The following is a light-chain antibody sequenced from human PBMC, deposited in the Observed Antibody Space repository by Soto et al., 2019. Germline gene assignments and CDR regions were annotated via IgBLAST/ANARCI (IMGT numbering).Light chain of an antibody. CDR1: SGHSSYI. CDR3: ETWDSNTKV. Sequence: QAVLTQSSSASASLGSSVKLTCTLSSGHSSYIIAWHQQQPGKAPRYLMKLEGSGSYNKGSGVPDRFSGSSSGADRYLTISNLHSEDEADYYCETWDSNTKVFGEGTKLTVL. J-gene: IGLJ3*02. V-gene: IGLV4-60*03. CDR2: LEGSGSY.